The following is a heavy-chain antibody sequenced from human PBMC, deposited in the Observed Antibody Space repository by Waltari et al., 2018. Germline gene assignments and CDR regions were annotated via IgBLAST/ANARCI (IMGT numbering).Heavy chain of an antibody. V-gene: IGHV3-23*01. CDR3: AKDFIAAAPLTLFDY. CDR1: GFTFSSYA. J-gene: IGHJ4*02. Sequence: EVQLLESGGGLVQPGGSLRLSCAASGFTFSSYAMSWVRQAPGKGLEWVSAISCSGGSTYYVDSVKGRFTISRDNSKNTLYLQMNSLRAEDTAVYYCAKDFIAAAPLTLFDYWCQGTLVTVSS. CDR2: ISCSGGST. D-gene: IGHD6-13*01.